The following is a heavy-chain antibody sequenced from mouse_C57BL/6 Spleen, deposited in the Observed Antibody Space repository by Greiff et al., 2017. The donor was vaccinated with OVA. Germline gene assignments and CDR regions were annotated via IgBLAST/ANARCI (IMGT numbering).Heavy chain of an antibody. V-gene: IGHV1-26*01. J-gene: IGHJ3*01. CDR2: INPNNGGI. D-gene: IGHD1-1*01. CDR3: ARIYGLFAY. Sequence: VQLQQSGPELVKPGASVKISCKASGYTFTDYYMNWVKQSHGKSLEWIGDINPNNGGISYNQKFKGKATLTVDKSSSTAYMELRSLTSEDSAVYYCARIYGLFAYWGQGTLVTVSA. CDR1: GYTFTDYY.